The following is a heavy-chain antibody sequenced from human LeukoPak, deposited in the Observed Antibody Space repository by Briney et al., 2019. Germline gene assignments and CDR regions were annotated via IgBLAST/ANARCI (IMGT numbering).Heavy chain of an antibody. CDR2: IYNTGGT. V-gene: IGHV3-53*01. CDR1: GFTVSRNY. D-gene: IGHD2-21*01. J-gene: IGHJ3*02. CDR3: ATEGDTDDAFDT. Sequence: GGSLRLSCEASGFTVSRNYMNWVRQAPGKGLEWVSLIYNTGGTYYADSGKGRLTISREKSKNTLFLQMNSLRVDDTAVYYCATEGDTDDAFDTWGQGPMVTVSS.